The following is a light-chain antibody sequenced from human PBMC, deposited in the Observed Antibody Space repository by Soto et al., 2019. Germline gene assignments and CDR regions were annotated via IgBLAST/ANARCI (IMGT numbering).Light chain of an antibody. J-gene: IGLJ1*01. CDR3: NSYTTSSTYV. Sequence: QSALTQPASVSGSPGQSITIACTGTSSDVGSYNRVSWYQQAPGTAPKLIIHDVTNRPSGVPDRFSGSKSGNTASLTISGLQTEDEDDYYCNSYTTSSTYVFGTGIKVPVL. V-gene: IGLV2-18*02. CDR1: SSDVGSYNR. CDR2: DVT.